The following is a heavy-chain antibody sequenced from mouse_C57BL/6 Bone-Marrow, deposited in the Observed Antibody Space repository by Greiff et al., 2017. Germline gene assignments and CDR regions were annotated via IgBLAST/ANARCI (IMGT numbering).Heavy chain of an antibody. D-gene: IGHD2-5*01. J-gene: IGHJ2*01. CDR1: GYTFTSYW. V-gene: IGHV1-55*01. CDR2: LYPGSGST. CDR3: ARTGYSNYGYYFDY. Sequence: QVQLQQPGAELVKPGASVKMSCKASGYTFTSYWITWVKQRPGQGLEWIGDLYPGSGSTNYNEKFKSKATLTVDTSSSTAYMQLSSLTSEDSAVYYCARTGYSNYGYYFDYWGQGTTLTGSS.